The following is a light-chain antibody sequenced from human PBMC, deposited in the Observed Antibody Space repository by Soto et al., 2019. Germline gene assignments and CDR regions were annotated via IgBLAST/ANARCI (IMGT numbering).Light chain of an antibody. CDR1: SSDVGGYNY. J-gene: IGLJ3*02. CDR2: EVS. CDR3: SSYSSVTTLWV. Sequence: QSALTQPASVSGSPGQSITISCTGTSSDVGGYNYVSWYQQHPGKAPKLIIYEVSNRPSGVSNRFSGSKSGNTAFLTVSGLQAEDEADYYCSSYSSVTTLWVFGGGTKVTVL. V-gene: IGLV2-14*01.